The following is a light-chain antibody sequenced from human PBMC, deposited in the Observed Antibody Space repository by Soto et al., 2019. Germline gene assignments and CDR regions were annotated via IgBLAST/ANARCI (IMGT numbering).Light chain of an antibody. CDR2: EVS. J-gene: IGLJ2*01. V-gene: IGLV2-14*01. CDR1: SSDVGGYNY. Sequence: QSVLTQPASVSGFPGQSITISCTGTSSDVGGYNYVSWYQHHPGKAPKVLIYEVSGRPSGVPDRFSGSKSGNTASLTISGLQTEDEADYYCSSYTTKSTLGVFGGGTQLTVL. CDR3: SSYTTKSTLGV.